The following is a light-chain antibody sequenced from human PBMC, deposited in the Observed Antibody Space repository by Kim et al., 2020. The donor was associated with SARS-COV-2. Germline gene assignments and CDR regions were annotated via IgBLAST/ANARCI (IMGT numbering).Light chain of an antibody. J-gene: IGKJ2*01. CDR1: QGVGGQ. CDR2: DAS. CDR3: QQRIRWPVT. Sequence: SLSPGERAPPACRASQGVGGQLAWYQQKPGQTPRLLIYDASSRAPCIPARFSGSGSGTDFTLTISSLEPEDFAVYYCQQRIRWPVTFGQGTKLEI. V-gene: IGKV3-11*01.